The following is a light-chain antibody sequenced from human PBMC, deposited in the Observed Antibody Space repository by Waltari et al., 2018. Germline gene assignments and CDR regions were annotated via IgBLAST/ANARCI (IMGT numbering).Light chain of an antibody. J-gene: IGKJ1*01. CDR3: QQYYSSPAT. CDR1: QRISSY. Sequence: AIRITQSPSSLSASTGDRVTITCRANQRISSYLAWYQQKPGKAPKVLIYAASTLQSGVPSRFSGSGSGTDFTLTISCLQSEDFAIYYCQQYYSSPATFGQGTKVEIK. V-gene: IGKV1-8*01. CDR2: AAS.